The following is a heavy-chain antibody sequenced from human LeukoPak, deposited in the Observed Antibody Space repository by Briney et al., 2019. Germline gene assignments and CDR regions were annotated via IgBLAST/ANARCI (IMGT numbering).Heavy chain of an antibody. CDR2: IYYSGST. CDR3: ARVLGSYQLLYNWFDP. J-gene: IGHJ5*02. D-gene: IGHD2-2*02. V-gene: IGHV4-39*07. Sequence: PSETLSLTCTVSGGSISNSSYYWGWIRQPPGKGLEWIGSIYYSGSTYYNPSLKSRVTISVDTSKNQFSLKLSSVTAADTAVYYCARVLGSYQLLYNWFDPWGQGTLVTVSS. CDR1: GGSISNSSYY.